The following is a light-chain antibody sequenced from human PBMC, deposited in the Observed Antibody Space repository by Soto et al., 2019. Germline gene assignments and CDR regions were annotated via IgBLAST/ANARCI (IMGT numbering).Light chain of an antibody. CDR3: QQSYSPSQT. Sequence: DIKMTQSPSSLSASVGDRVTITCRASRYIRTALSWYQHRPGQAPKVLICVASSLQSGVPSRFSGSGYGTDFTLTISSLQPEDFATYYCQQSYSPSQTFGQGTKVDIK. V-gene: IGKV1-39*01. CDR1: RYIRTA. CDR2: VAS. J-gene: IGKJ1*01.